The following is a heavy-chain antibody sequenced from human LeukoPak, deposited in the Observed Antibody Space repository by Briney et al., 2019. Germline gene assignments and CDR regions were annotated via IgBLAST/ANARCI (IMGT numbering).Heavy chain of an antibody. Sequence: SETLSLTCTVSGGSINNFYWSWIRQPPGKGLEWIGHIYSSGSIYIQYSGSTNYNPSLKSRVTISVDTSKNQFSLRLSSVTAADTAVYYCAREGYYYDSGTYKYYFDYWGQGTLVTVSS. D-gene: IGHD3-10*01. CDR2: IYSSGSIYIQYSGST. CDR1: GGSINNFY. CDR3: AREGYYYDSGTYKYYFDY. V-gene: IGHV4-4*09. J-gene: IGHJ4*02.